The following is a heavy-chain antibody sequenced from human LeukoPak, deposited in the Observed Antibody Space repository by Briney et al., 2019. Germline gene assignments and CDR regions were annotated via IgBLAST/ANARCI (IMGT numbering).Heavy chain of an antibody. J-gene: IGHJ4*02. Sequence: GGSLRLSCAASGFTFSDNWMSWVRQAPGKGLEWVANIEVDGSEKNYLDSVKGRFTISRHNAKNSLYLQMNSLRVEDTAVYYCVTGGSYFGYWGQGTLVTVSS. CDR1: GFTFSDNW. D-gene: IGHD1-26*01. CDR3: VTGGSYFGY. CDR2: IEVDGSEK. V-gene: IGHV3-7*01.